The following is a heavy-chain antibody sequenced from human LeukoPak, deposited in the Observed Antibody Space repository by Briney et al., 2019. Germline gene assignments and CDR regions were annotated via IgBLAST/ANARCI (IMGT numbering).Heavy chain of an antibody. V-gene: IGHV3-66*01. CDR3: ARDPHNSGSGRYFEN. D-gene: IGHD3-10*01. J-gene: IGHJ4*02. CDR1: GFSVSINY. CDR2: FYSGGTI. Sequence: GGSLRLSCAASGFSVSINYMSWIRQAPGKGLEWASVFYSGGTIVYSDSVRGRFIISRDISKNTLHLQMNSLRAEDTAVYYCARDPHNSGSGRYFENWGRGSLVTVSS.